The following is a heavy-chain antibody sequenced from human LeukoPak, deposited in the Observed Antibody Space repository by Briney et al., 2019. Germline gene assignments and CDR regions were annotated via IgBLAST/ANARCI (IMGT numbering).Heavy chain of an antibody. CDR1: GGSISSGSYY. Sequence: SQTLSLTCTVSGGSISSGSYYWSWIRQPAGKGLEWIGHIYTSGSTNYNPSLKSRVTISVDTSKNQFSLKLSSVTAADTAVYYCARDRASGSYSLYYYYYYMDVWGKGTTVTVSS. CDR2: IYTSGST. J-gene: IGHJ6*03. D-gene: IGHD1-26*01. CDR3: ARDRASGSYSLYYYYYYMDV. V-gene: IGHV4-61*09.